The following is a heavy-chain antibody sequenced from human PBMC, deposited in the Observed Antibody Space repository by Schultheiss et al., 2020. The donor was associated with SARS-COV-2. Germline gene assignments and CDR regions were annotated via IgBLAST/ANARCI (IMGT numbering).Heavy chain of an antibody. Sequence: GGSLRLSCAASGFTFSSYAMSWVRQAPGKGLEWVSAISGSGGSTYYADSVKGRFTISRDNSKNSLYLQMNSLRAEDTAVYYCARAHPRGDFWTDWFDPWGQGTLVTVSS. CDR2: ISGSGGST. CDR1: GFTFSSYA. V-gene: IGHV3-23*01. D-gene: IGHD3/OR15-3a*01. CDR3: ARAHPRGDFWTDWFDP. J-gene: IGHJ5*02.